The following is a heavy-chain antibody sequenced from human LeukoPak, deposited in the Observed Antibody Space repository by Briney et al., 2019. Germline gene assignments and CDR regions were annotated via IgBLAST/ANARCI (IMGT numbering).Heavy chain of an antibody. CDR3: ARHRKYSSSPFDY. D-gene: IGHD6-6*01. J-gene: IGHJ4*02. CDR1: GGSISGYY. V-gene: IGHV4-4*09. Sequence: KPSETLSLTCTVSGGSISGYYWSWIRQPPGKGLEWIGYIYTRGSSNYNPPLKSRVTISVDTSKNQFSLKLSSVTAADTAVYYCARHRKYSSSPFDYWGQGTLVTVSS. CDR2: IYTRGSS.